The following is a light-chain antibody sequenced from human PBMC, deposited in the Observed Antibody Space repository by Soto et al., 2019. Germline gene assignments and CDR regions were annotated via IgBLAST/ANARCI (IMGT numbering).Light chain of an antibody. V-gene: IGLV1-40*01. CDR1: SSNIGAGYD. Sequence: QSVLTQPPSVSGAPGQRVTISCSGSSSNIGAGYDVHWYQQLPGTAPRLLIYVSRNRPSGVPDRFSGSKSGTSASLAFTGLQTDDEADYYCQSYDSSLRLAVFGGGTKLTVL. J-gene: IGLJ3*02. CDR2: VSR. CDR3: QSYDSSLRLAV.